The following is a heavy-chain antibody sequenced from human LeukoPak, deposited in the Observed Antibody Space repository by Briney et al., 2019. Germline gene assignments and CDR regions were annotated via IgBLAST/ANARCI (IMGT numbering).Heavy chain of an antibody. CDR1: GFSFSNHY. V-gene: IGHV3-7*01. Sequence: PGGSLRLSCAASGFSFSNHYMRWIRQAPGKGLEWVANINEDGSNKWHLGSVKGRFTVSRDNARNALYLQMHSLRVEDTAVYYCTRVIVAVPGYFDYFDFWGQGALVTVSS. D-gene: IGHD6-19*01. J-gene: IGHJ4*02. CDR2: INEDGSNK. CDR3: TRVIVAVPGYFDYFDF.